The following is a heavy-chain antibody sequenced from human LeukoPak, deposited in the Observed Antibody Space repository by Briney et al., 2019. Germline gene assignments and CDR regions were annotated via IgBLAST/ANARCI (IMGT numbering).Heavy chain of an antibody. CDR3: ASLGYSSSWYGYYYYMDV. V-gene: IGHV4-4*02. D-gene: IGHD6-13*01. J-gene: IGHJ6*03. CDR2: IYYSGST. CDR1: GGSISSGNW. Sequence: SGTLSLTCAVSGGSISSGNWWNWVRQPPGKGLEWIGYIYYSGSTNYNPSLKSRVTISVDTSKNQFSLKLSSVTAADTAVYYCASLGYSSSWYGYYYYMDVWGKGTTVTISS.